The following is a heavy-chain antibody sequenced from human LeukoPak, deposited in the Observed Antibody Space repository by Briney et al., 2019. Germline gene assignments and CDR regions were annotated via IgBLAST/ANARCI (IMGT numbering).Heavy chain of an antibody. D-gene: IGHD3-9*01. J-gene: IGHJ4*02. V-gene: IGHV3-53*01. Sequence: GGSLRLSCAASGFTVSSNYMTWVRQAPGKGLEWVSLIYSDGTTYYADSVKGRFTISRDNAKNTLYLQMNSLRAEDTAVYYCARDRYFDWLFDYWGQGTLVTVSS. CDR2: IYSDGTT. CDR1: GFTVSSNY. CDR3: ARDRYFDWLFDY.